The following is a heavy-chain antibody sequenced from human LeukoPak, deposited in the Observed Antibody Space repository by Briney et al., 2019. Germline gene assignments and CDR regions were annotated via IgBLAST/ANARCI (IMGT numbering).Heavy chain of an antibody. CDR2: IYDSGST. Sequence: SETLSLTCTVSGGSVSSGTYYWTWIRQPPGKGLEWIGYIYDSGSTNYNPSLKSRVTISVDTSKNQFSLKLSSVTAADTAIYYCARGTIAVAAIFDYWGQGTLVTVSS. CDR3: ARGTIAVAAIFDY. J-gene: IGHJ4*02. CDR1: GGSVSSGTYY. V-gene: IGHV4-61*01. D-gene: IGHD6-19*01.